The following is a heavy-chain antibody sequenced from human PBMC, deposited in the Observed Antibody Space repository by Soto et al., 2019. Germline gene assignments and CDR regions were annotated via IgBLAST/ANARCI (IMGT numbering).Heavy chain of an antibody. Sequence: QLQLQESGPGLVKPSETLSLTCTVSGGSISSSTYYWGWIRQPPGKGLEWIGTIHYRGNTYYNPSLKSRVTISVDTSKNQFSLKLNSVTAADTAVYYCAKGPTYDYGSGARTSFDYWGQGTLVTVSS. CDR1: GGSISSSTYY. V-gene: IGHV4-39*01. CDR2: IHYRGNT. J-gene: IGHJ4*02. CDR3: AKGPTYDYGSGARTSFDY. D-gene: IGHD3-10*01.